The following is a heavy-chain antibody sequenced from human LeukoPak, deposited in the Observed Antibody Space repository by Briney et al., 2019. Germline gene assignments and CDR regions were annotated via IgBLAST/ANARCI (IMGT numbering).Heavy chain of an antibody. V-gene: IGHV3-48*03. Sequence: GGSLRLSCAASGFTFSSYEMNWVRQAPGKGLEWVSYISSSGSSIYYADSVKGRFTISRDNAKNSLYLQMNSLRAEDTAVYYCARGAVAGTFYFDYWGQGTLVTVSS. D-gene: IGHD6-19*01. CDR2: ISSSGSSI. CDR3: ARGAVAGTFYFDY. CDR1: GFTFSSYE. J-gene: IGHJ4*02.